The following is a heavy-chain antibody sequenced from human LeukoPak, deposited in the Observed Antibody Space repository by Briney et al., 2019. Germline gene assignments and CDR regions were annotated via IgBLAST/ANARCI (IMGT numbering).Heavy chain of an antibody. CDR3: ARSRYSSDSGTLSYYYYYMDV. J-gene: IGHJ6*03. CDR1: GYTFTSYG. CDR2: SSAYNGNT. Sequence: ASVKVSCKASGYTFTSYGISWVRQAPGQGLEWMGWSSAYNGNTNYAQKLQGRVTMTTDTSTSTAYMELRSLRSDDTAVYYCARSRYSSDSGTLSYYYYYMDVWGKGTTVTVSS. D-gene: IGHD6-19*01. V-gene: IGHV1-18*01.